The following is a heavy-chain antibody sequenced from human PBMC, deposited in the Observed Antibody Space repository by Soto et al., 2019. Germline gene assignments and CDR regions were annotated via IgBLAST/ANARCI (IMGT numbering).Heavy chain of an antibody. V-gene: IGHV1-69*13. CDR2: IIPIFGTA. CDR1: GYTFTGYY. J-gene: IGHJ6*02. Sequence: GASVKVSCKASGYTFTGYYMHWVRQAPGQGLEWMGGIIPIFGTANYAQKFQGRVTITADESTSTAYMELSSLRSEDTAVYYCARAHLSVTTGWAQNHYYGMDVWGQGTTVTVSS. CDR3: ARAHLSVTTGWAQNHYYGMDV. D-gene: IGHD4-17*01.